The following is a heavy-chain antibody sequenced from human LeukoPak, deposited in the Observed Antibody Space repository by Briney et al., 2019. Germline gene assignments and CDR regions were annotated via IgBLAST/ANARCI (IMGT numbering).Heavy chain of an antibody. V-gene: IGHV4-59*12. Sequence: SETLSLTCTVSGGSISSYYWSWIRQPPGKGLEWIGYIYYSGSTNYNPSLKSRATISVDTSKNQFSLKLSSVTAADTAVYYCALGGYVLGRYAFDIWGQGTMVTVSS. J-gene: IGHJ3*02. CDR2: IYYSGST. D-gene: IGHD3-16*01. CDR1: GGSISSYY. CDR3: ALGGYVLGRYAFDI.